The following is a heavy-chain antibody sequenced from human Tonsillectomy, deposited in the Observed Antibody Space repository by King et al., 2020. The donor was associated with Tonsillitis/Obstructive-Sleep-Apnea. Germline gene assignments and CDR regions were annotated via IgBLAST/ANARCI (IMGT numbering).Heavy chain of an antibody. CDR3: ARDTGYGGKMGAFDI. D-gene: IGHD4-23*01. CDR2: ISYDGINK. V-gene: IGHV3-30*04. Sequence: LQLVQSGGGVVQPGRSLRLSCAASGFTFSTYAMHWVRQAPGKGLEWVAVISYDGINKYYADSVKGRFTISRDNSKNTLYLQMNSLRAEDTAVYYCARDTGYGGKMGAFDIWGQGTMVTVSS. J-gene: IGHJ3*02. CDR1: GFTFSTYA.